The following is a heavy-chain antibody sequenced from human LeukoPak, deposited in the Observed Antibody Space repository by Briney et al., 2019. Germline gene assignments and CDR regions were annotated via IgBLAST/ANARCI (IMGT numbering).Heavy chain of an antibody. Sequence: GGSLRLTCAASGFTFSSYGMHWVRQAPGKGLEWVAVISYDGSNKYYADSVKGRFTISRDNSKNTLYLQMNSLRAEDTAVYYCAKQLGYCSDGSCYFPYWGQGTLVTVSS. J-gene: IGHJ4*02. D-gene: IGHD2-15*01. CDR2: ISYDGSNK. V-gene: IGHV3-30*18. CDR1: GFTFSSYG. CDR3: AKQLGYCSDGSCYFPY.